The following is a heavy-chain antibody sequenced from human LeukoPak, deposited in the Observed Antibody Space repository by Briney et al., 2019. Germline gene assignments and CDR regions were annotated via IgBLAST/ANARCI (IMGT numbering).Heavy chain of an antibody. CDR1: GFTFSSYW. CDR3: AKTPEEPIFGVVRDY. Sequence: GGSLRLSCAASGFTFSSYWMNWVRQAPGKGLVWVSRIASDGSSTTYADSVKGRFSISRDNAKNTLYLQMNSLRAEDTAVYYCAKTPEEPIFGVVRDYWGQGTLVTVSS. J-gene: IGHJ4*02. D-gene: IGHD3-3*01. CDR2: IASDGSST. V-gene: IGHV3-74*01.